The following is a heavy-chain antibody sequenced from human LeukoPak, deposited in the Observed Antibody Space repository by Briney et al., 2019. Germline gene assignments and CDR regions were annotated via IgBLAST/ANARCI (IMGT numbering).Heavy chain of an antibody. J-gene: IGHJ3*02. CDR2: ISSSSSYI. CDR1: GFTFSSYF. V-gene: IGHV3-21*01. Sequence: GGSLRLSCAASGFTFSSYFMNWVRQAPGKGLEWVSSISSSSSYIYYADSVKGRFTISRDNAKNSLYLQMNSLRAEDTAVYYCARDYRTTVTASGAFDIWGQGTMVTVSS. D-gene: IGHD4-17*01. CDR3: ARDYRTTVTASGAFDI.